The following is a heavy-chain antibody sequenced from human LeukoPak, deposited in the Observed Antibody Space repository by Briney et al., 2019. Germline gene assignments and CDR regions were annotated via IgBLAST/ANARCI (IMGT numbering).Heavy chain of an antibody. V-gene: IGHV3-23*01. CDR2: ITISGDNT. J-gene: IGHJ4*02. CDR1: GFTFSSHA. Sequence: GGSLRLSCAASGFTFSSHAMSWVRQAPGKGLEWVSAITISGDNTLYADSVKGRFTISRDNSKNMLYLQMNSLRVEDTALYYCAQEIRPNDYWGQGTLVTVFS. D-gene: IGHD4-17*01. CDR3: AQEIRPNDY.